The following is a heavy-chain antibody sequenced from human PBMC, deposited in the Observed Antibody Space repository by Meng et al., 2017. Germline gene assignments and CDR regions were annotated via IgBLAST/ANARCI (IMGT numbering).Heavy chain of an antibody. D-gene: IGHD3-22*01. V-gene: IGHV3-9*01. CDR1: GFTFDDYA. Sequence: SLKISCAASGFTFDDYAMHWVRQAPGKGLEWVSGISWNSGSIGYADSVKGRFTISRDNAKNSLYLQMNSLRAEDTAVYYCARDDGYYYDSSGHGDYYYGMDVWGQGTTVTVSS. J-gene: IGHJ6*02. CDR2: ISWNSGSI. CDR3: ARDDGYYYDSSGHGDYYYGMDV.